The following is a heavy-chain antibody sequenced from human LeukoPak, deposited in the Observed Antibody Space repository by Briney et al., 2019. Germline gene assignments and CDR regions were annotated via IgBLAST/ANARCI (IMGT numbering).Heavy chain of an antibody. J-gene: IGHJ4*02. Sequence: SETLSLTCAVYGGSFSGYYWSRIRQPPGKGLEWVGEIDHSGSIKYSPSLKSRVTISADTSKKQFSLKLRSVTAADTAVYYCARGRLDSNYFDHWGRGTLVTVSS. CDR1: GGSFSGYY. D-gene: IGHD3-9*01. V-gene: IGHV4-34*01. CDR3: ARGRLDSNYFDH. CDR2: IDHSGSI.